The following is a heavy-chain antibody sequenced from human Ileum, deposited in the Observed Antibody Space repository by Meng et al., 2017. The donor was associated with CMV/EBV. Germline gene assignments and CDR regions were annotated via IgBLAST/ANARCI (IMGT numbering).Heavy chain of an antibody. V-gene: IGHV1-69*11. J-gene: IGHJ5*01. D-gene: IGHD3-3*01. Sequence: QVYLLQLGYGMKKPGYSVKVAVKAAGGTFSRSAINWVRQDPGQGLEWVGSIIPNIGTPDYARKFQGKVTITADESTRTAYMELRSLDYQDLAVYYCARGSELNWFDSWGQGTLVTVSS. CDR1: GGTFSRSA. CDR2: IIPNIGTP. CDR3: ARGSELNWFDS.